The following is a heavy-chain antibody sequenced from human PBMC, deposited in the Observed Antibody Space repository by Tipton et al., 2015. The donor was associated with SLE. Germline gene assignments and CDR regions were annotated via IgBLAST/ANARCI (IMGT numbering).Heavy chain of an antibody. D-gene: IGHD3-3*01. Sequence: SLRLSCEASGFTLSNYWMHWVRQAPGKGLVWVSGISGSGGRTYYADSVKGRFTISRDNSKNTLYLQMNSLRAEDTAVCYCARGRTYYDFWSGYPWAFDIWGQGTMVTVSA. CDR2: ISGSGGRT. V-gene: IGHV3-23*01. CDR3: ARGRTYYDFWSGYPWAFDI. J-gene: IGHJ3*02. CDR1: GFTLSNYW.